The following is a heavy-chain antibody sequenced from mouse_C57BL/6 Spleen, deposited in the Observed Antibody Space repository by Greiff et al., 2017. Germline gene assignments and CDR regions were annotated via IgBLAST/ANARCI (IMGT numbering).Heavy chain of an antibody. CDR1: GYTFTSYW. J-gene: IGHJ1*03. Sequence: VQLQQPGAELVMPGASVKLSCKASGYTFTSYWMHWVKQRPGQGLEWIGEIDPSDSYTNYNQKFKGKSTLTVDKSSSTADMQLSSLTSEDSAVYYCARGVYYGSSYAYFDVWGTGTTVTVAS. D-gene: IGHD1-1*01. CDR2: IDPSDSYT. CDR3: ARGVYYGSSYAYFDV. V-gene: IGHV1-69*01.